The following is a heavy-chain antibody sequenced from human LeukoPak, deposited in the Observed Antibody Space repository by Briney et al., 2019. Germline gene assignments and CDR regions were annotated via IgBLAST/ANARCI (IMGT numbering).Heavy chain of an antibody. CDR2: ISNDGSRK. D-gene: IGHD3-3*01. CDR1: GFTFSRHG. CDR3: ARDRAWNYFDY. V-gene: IGHV3-30*03. J-gene: IGHJ4*02. Sequence: GGSLRLSCAPSGFTFSRHGMHWVRQAPGKGLEWVAIISNDGSRKYYAHSVEGRFTVSRDNSKNTLYLQMDSLRAEDTAVYYCARDRAWNYFDYWGQGTLVTVSS.